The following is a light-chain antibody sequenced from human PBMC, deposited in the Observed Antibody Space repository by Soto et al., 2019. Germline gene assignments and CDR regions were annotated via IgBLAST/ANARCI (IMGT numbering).Light chain of an antibody. CDR3: QSYDSSNLYV. V-gene: IGLV6-57*03. Sequence: NFMLTQPHSVSESPGKTVTISCTRSSGSIASNYVQWYQQRPGSAPTTVIYEDNQRPSGVPDRFSGSIDSSSNFASLTISGLKTEDEADYYCQSYDSSNLYVFGTGTKLTVL. CDR2: EDN. J-gene: IGLJ1*01. CDR1: SGSIASNY.